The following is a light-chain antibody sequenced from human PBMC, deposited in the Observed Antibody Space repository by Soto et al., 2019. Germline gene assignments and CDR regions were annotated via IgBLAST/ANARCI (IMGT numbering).Light chain of an antibody. CDR1: QSVSSNF. CDR2: GTS. CDR3: HQYSSSIT. Sequence: EIVLTQSPGTLSLSPGERATLSCRASQSVSSNFLAWYQLRPGQAPRLLICGTSSRATGLPERFSGSGSGTVFTLTISRLEHEDVAVYFCHQYSSSITFGGGTKVEVK. V-gene: IGKV3-20*01. J-gene: IGKJ4*01.